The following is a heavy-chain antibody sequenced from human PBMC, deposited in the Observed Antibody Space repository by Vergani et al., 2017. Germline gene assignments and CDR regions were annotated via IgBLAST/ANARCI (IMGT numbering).Heavy chain of an antibody. J-gene: IGHJ6*02. D-gene: IGHD5-12*01. V-gene: IGHV4-61*02. CDR1: GGSISSGSYY. CDR2: IYTSGST. Sequence: QVQLQESGPGLVKPSQTLSLTCTVSGGSISSGSYYWSWIRQPAGKGLEWIGRIYTSGSTNYNPSLKSRVTISVDTSKNQFSLKLSSVTAADTAVYYCARGLRKYYDYGMDVWGQGTTVTVSS. CDR3: ARGLRKYYDYGMDV.